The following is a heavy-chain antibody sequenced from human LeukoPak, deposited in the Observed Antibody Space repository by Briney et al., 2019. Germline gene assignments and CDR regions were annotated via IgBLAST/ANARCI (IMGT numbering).Heavy chain of an antibody. CDR1: GDSISSTSYY. V-gene: IGHV4-39*01. CDR2: IYNSGTT. CDR3: ASRVYGLGSFNY. D-gene: IGHD3-10*01. J-gene: IGHJ4*01. Sequence: KPSETLSLTCTVSGDSISSTSYYWDWIRQPLGKGLEWIGSIYNSGTTYYNPSLKSRVTISVDTSKNQFSLKVSSVTAADTAVYYCASRVYGLGSFNYWGQGTLVTVSS.